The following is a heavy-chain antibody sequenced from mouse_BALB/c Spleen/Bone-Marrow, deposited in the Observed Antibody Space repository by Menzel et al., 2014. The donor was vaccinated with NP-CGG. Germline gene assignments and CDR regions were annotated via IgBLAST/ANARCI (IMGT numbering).Heavy chain of an antibody. J-gene: IGHJ3*01. CDR3: ARANWDEGFAY. V-gene: IGHV9-3-1*01. CDR2: INTYTGEP. CDR1: GYTFTNYG. D-gene: IGHD4-1*01. Sequence: LVESGPELKKPGETVKISCKASGYTFTNYGMNWVKQAPGKGLKWMGWINTYTGEPTYADDFKGRFAFSLETSASTAYLQINNLKNEDTATYFCARANWDEGFAYWGQGTLVTVSA.